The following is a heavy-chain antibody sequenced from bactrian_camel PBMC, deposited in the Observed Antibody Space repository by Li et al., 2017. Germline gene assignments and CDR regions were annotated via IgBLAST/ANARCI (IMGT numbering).Heavy chain of an antibody. D-gene: IGHD1*01. CDR3: ATSSRSDCTWKLVPSAYNT. CDR2: LDKDGNE. V-gene: IGHV3S6*01. Sequence: VQLVESGGGSVQAGGSLRLSCVASGYTSNTYCMAWFRQAPGKYREGLAHLDKDGNEAYADSVKGRFTISKDKSKYTLYLQMHSLQPEDTGMYYCATSSRSDCTWKLVPSAYNTWGQGTQVTVS. J-gene: IGHJ6*01. CDR1: GYTSNTYC.